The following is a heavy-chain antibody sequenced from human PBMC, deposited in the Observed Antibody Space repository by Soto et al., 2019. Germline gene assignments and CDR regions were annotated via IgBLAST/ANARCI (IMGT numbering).Heavy chain of an antibody. Sequence: ASVKVSCKTSGYTFSNYGINWVRQAPGQGLEWMGWISAYNGNTNFAQKLQGRVSLTTDTSSTTAYMELRGLTSDDTAVYYCARDDEGGSYCDLGYWGQGTLVTVSS. V-gene: IGHV1-18*01. CDR2: ISAYNGNT. J-gene: IGHJ4*02. CDR3: ARDDEGGSYCDLGY. CDR1: GYTFSNYG. D-gene: IGHD3-10*01.